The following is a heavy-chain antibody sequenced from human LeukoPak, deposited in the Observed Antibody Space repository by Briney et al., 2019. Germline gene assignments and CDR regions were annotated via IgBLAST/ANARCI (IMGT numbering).Heavy chain of an antibody. CDR2: IYYSGST. CDR3: ARVHYGSGSYWFDP. CDR1: GGSISSGGYY. V-gene: IGHV4-31*03. J-gene: IGHJ5*02. Sequence: PSETLSLTCTVSGGSISSGGYYWSWIRQHPGKGLEWIGYIYYSGSTYYNPSLKSRVTISVDTSKNQFSLKLSSVTAADTAVYYCARVHYGSGSYWFDPWSQGTLVTVSS. D-gene: IGHD3-10*01.